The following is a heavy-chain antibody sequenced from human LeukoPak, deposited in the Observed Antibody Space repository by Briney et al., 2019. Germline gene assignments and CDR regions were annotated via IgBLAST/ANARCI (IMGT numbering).Heavy chain of an antibody. D-gene: IGHD5-18*01. V-gene: IGHV3-23*01. CDR3: AKGGYSYGEPFDY. Sequence: GGSLRLSCAASGFTFSSYAMSWVRQAPGKGLEWVSAIRGSGGSTYYADSVKGRFTISRDNSKNTLYLQMNSLRAEDTAVYYCAKGGYSYGEPFDYWGQGTLVTVSS. CDR2: IRGSGGST. J-gene: IGHJ4*02. CDR1: GFTFSSYA.